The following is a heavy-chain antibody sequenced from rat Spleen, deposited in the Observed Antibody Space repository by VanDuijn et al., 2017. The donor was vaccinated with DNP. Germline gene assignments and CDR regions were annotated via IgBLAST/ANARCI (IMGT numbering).Heavy chain of an antibody. D-gene: IGHD5-1*01. CDR2: INNVGST. V-gene: IGHV3-3*01. J-gene: IGHJ3*01. CDR1: GYSITSNHK. CDR3: AIQLGVFDY. Sequence: EVQLQESGPGLVKPSQSLSLTCSVTGYSITSNHKWSWIRKFPGNELEWMGYINNVGSTNYNPSLKSRFSITRDTSKNQFFLQINSVTTEDTATYYCAIQLGVFDYWGQGTLVTVSS.